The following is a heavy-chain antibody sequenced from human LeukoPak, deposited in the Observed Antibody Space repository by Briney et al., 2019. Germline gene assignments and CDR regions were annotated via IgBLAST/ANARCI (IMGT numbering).Heavy chain of an antibody. D-gene: IGHD3-9*01. CDR1: GFTFSSYS. Sequence: PGGSLRLSCVASGFTFSSYSMNWVRQAPGKGLEWVSYISSSSSTIYYADSVKGRFTISRDNAKNSLYLQMNSLRAEDTAVYYCARDRVPPYYDILTGYYDYYYYGMDVWGQGTTVTVSS. J-gene: IGHJ6*02. CDR3: ARDRVPPYYDILTGYYDYYYYGMDV. V-gene: IGHV3-48*01. CDR2: ISSSSSTI.